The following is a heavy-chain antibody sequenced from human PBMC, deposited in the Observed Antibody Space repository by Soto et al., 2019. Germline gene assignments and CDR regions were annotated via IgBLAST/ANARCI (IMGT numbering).Heavy chain of an antibody. D-gene: IGHD3-10*01. CDR2: MNPSSGNT. V-gene: IGHV1-8*01. Sequence: ASVKVSCKASGYTFTSYDINWVRQAPGQGLEWMGWMNPSSGNTAYAQQFQGRVTMTRDTSVSTAYMELSSLRAEDTAVYYCARDLSSTMVRGRYYYYYMDVWGKGTTVTVSS. J-gene: IGHJ6*03. CDR3: ARDLSSTMVRGRYYYYYMDV. CDR1: GYTFTSYD.